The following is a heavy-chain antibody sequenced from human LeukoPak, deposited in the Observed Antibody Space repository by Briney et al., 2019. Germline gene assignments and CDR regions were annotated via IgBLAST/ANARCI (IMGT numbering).Heavy chain of an antibody. CDR3: ARGGSSRFDQ. J-gene: IGHJ4*02. CDR1: GXTLSGYG. Sequence: GGSLRLSCAPSGXTLSGYGMHWVRQGTGNGLEWVAAIGTAGDTYYPGSVKGRITISRDNAKNSLDLQMSSLRADDTAVYYCARGGSSRFDQWGQGTLVTVSS. D-gene: IGHD6-13*01. CDR2: IGTAGDT. V-gene: IGHV3-13*04.